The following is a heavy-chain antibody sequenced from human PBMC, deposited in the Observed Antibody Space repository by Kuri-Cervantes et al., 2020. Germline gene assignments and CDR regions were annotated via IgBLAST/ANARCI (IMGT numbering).Heavy chain of an antibody. Sequence: GESLKISCAASGFTFSSYGMHWVRQAPGKGLEWVAVIWYDGSYKYYSDSVTGRFTISRNNSKNTLYLQMNSLRVEDTAVYYCARGLGQLGTSFDYWGQGTLVTVSS. CDR1: GFTFSSYG. CDR2: IWYDGSYK. CDR3: ARGLGQLGTSFDY. V-gene: IGHV3-33*01. J-gene: IGHJ4*02. D-gene: IGHD7-27*01.